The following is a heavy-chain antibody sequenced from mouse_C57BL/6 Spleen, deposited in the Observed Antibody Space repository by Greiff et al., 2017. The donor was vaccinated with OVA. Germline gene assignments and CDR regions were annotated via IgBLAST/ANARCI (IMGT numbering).Heavy chain of an antibody. D-gene: IGHD1-1*01. Sequence: VQLQQPGAELVKPGASVKMSCKASGYTFTSYWITWVKQRPGQGLEWIGDIYPGSGSTNYNEKFKSKATLTVDTSSSTAYMQLSSLTSEDSAVYYCARRGSSYECWFAYWGQGTLVTVSA. J-gene: IGHJ3*01. CDR3: ARRGSSYECWFAY. CDR1: GYTFTSYW. CDR2: IYPGSGST. V-gene: IGHV1-55*01.